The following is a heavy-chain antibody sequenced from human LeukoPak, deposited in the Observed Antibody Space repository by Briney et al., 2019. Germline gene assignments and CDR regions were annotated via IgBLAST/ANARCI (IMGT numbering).Heavy chain of an antibody. Sequence: GGSLRLSCAASGFTFSSYSMNWVRQAPGKGVEWVSSISSSSSYIYYADSVKGRFTISRDNAKNSLCLQMSSLRAEDTAVYYCARELIYYDSSGSDYWGQGTLVTVSS. CDR2: ISSSSSYI. V-gene: IGHV3-21*01. D-gene: IGHD3-22*01. J-gene: IGHJ4*02. CDR1: GFTFSSYS. CDR3: ARELIYYDSSGSDY.